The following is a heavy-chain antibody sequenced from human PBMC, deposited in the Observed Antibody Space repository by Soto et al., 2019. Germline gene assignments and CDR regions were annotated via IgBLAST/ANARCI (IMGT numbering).Heavy chain of an antibody. CDR3: ARGPLLMYYYDSSGYSHDAFDS. CDR2: INPNSGGT. V-gene: IGHV1-2*04. Sequence: ASVKVSCKASGYTFTGYYMHWVRQAPGQGLEWMGWINPNSGGTNYAQKFQGWVTMTRDTSISTAYMELSRLRSDDTAVYYCARGPLLMYYYDSSGYSHDAFDSWGQGTRVTVAS. J-gene: IGHJ3*02. D-gene: IGHD3-22*01. CDR1: GYTFTGYY.